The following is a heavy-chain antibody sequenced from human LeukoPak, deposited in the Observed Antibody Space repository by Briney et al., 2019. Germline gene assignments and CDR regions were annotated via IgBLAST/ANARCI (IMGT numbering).Heavy chain of an antibody. CDR1: GFDFDDYA. D-gene: IGHD4-17*01. J-gene: IGHJ4*02. CDR2: ISGDGDDT. V-gene: IGHV3-43*02. CDR3: ARDLYGDYARRLDY. Sequence: PGGSLRLSCATSGFDFDDYAMHWVRQAPGKGLEWVSLISGDGDDTYYADSVRGRFTISRDNAKNSLYLQMNGLRAEDTAVYYCARDLYGDYARRLDYWGQGILVTVSS.